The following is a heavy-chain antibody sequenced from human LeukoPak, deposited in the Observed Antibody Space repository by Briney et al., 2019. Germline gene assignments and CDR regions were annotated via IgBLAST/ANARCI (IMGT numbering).Heavy chain of an antibody. J-gene: IGHJ5*02. V-gene: IGHV4-59*01. CDR2: IYYSGST. D-gene: IGHD6-13*01. CDR1: GGSISSYY. Sequence: SETLSLTCTVSGGSISSYYWSWIRQPPGKGLGWIGYIYYSGSTNYNPSLKSRVTISVDTSKNQFSLKLSSVTAADTAVSYCARSLSGVTKGSRNWFDPWGQGTLVTVSS. CDR3: ARSLSGVTKGSRNWFDP.